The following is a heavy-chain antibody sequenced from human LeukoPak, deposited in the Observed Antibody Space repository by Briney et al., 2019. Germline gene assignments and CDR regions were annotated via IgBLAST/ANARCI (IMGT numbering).Heavy chain of an antibody. J-gene: IGHJ4*02. CDR1: GFTFSSFG. D-gene: IGHD4-23*01. Sequence: GGPLRLSCAASGFTFSSFGMSWVRQAPGKGLEWVSATSISGGSTYYADSVKGRFTISRDNSKNTLYLQMNSLRAEDTAVYYCAKRSDYGNNWNYFDFWGQGTLVTVSS. CDR2: TSISGGST. CDR3: AKRSDYGNNWNYFDF. V-gene: IGHV3-23*01.